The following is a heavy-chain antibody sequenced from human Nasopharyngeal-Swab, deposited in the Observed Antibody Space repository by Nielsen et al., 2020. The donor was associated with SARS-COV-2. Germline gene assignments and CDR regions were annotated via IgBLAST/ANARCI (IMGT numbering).Heavy chain of an antibody. V-gene: IGHV4-38-2*02. D-gene: IGHD6-13*01. CDR1: GSSISSGYY. CDR2: IYHSGST. CDR3: ARDSGYSSSWYSRDYYFDY. Sequence: SETLSLTCTVSGSSISSGYYWGWIRQPPGKGLEWIGSIYHSGSTYYNPSLKSRVTISVDTSKNQFSLKLSSVTAADTAVYYCARDSGYSSSWYSRDYYFDYWGQGTLVTVSS. J-gene: IGHJ4*02.